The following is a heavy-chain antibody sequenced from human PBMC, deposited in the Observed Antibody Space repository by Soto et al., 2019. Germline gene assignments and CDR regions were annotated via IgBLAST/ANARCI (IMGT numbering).Heavy chain of an antibody. CDR2: ISVSGGST. Sequence: GGSLRLSCTASGFTFRNYVMSWVRQAPGRGLEWVSAISVSGGSTFYADSVKGRFIISRDNSKNTLYLQMNSLRAEDTAVYYCARDGYCSGGSCYSVPVFDYWGQGTLVTVSS. V-gene: IGHV3-23*01. CDR1: GFTFRNYV. J-gene: IGHJ4*02. D-gene: IGHD2-15*01. CDR3: ARDGYCSGGSCYSVPVFDY.